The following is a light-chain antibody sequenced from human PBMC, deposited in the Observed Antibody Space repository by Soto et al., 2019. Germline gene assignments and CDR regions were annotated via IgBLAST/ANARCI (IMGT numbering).Light chain of an antibody. CDR3: RQHNSF. J-gene: IGKJ2*01. V-gene: IGKV1-9*01. CDR1: QGISTY. Sequence: IQLTQSPSSLSSSVGDRVTITCRASQGISTYLAGYQQKPGKAPKLLIYAASTLQSGVPSRFSGSGSGTAFTRPDHSLQPEYFANHYCRQHNSFFGQGTKLEVK. CDR2: AAS.